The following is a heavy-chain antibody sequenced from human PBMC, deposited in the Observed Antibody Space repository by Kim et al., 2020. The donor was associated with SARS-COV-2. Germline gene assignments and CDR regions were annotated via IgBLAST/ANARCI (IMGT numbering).Heavy chain of an antibody. D-gene: IGHD5-18*01. CDR1: GFTFSSYS. CDR3: ARQPPYTAMVSFGGMDV. CDR2: ISSSSSTI. J-gene: IGHJ6*02. V-gene: IGHV3-48*02. Sequence: GGSLRLSCAASGFTFSSYSMNWVRQAPGKGLEWVSYISSSSSTIYYADSVKGRFTISRDNAKNSLYLQMNSLRDEDTAVYYCARQPPYTAMVSFGGMDVWGQGTTVTVSS.